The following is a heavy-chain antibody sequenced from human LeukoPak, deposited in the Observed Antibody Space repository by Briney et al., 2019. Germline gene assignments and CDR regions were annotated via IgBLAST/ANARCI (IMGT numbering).Heavy chain of an antibody. CDR3: ARATAENDY. Sequence: ASVKVSCKASGYTFTRYYMHWVRQAPGQGREWMGWINPKSGGTNYLQKFQGRVTMTRQTSSSTAYMELSRMRSDGTAVYYCARATAENDYWGQGTLVTVSS. V-gene: IGHV1-2*02. D-gene: IGHD1-14*01. J-gene: IGHJ4*02. CDR1: GYTFTRYY. CDR2: INPKSGGT.